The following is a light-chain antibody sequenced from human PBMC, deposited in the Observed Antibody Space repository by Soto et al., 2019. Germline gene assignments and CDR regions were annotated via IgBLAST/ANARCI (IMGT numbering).Light chain of an antibody. V-gene: IGKV3-15*01. Sequence: EIVMTQSPATLSVSPGERATLSCRASQSVSSNLAWYQQKPGQAPRLLIYGASTRATGIPARFSGSGSGTEFTITISSLQSEDFAVYYCQQYNNGGTFGQGTKVEIK. CDR2: GAS. J-gene: IGKJ1*01. CDR3: QQYNNGGT. CDR1: QSVSSN.